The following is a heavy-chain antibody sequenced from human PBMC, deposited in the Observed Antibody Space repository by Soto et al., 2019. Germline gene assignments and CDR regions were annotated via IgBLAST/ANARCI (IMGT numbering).Heavy chain of an antibody. V-gene: IGHV3-74*01. J-gene: IGHJ6*02. D-gene: IGHD3-10*01. CDR1: GFTFSSYW. CDR2: INSDGSST. Sequence: PGGSLRLSCAASGFTFSSYWMHWVRQAPGKGLVWVSRINSDGSSTSYADSVKGRFTISRDNAKNTLYLQMNSLRAEDAAVYYCARGITMVRGVINYYYYYGMDVWGQGTTVTVPS. CDR3: ARGITMVRGVINYYYYYGMDV.